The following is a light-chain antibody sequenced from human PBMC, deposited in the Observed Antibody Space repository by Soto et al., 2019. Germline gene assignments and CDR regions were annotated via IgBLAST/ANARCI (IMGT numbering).Light chain of an antibody. CDR2: DVS. J-gene: IGLJ1*01. CDR3: SSYTSSSTYV. V-gene: IGLV2-14*01. CDR1: SSDVGGYNY. Sequence: SLLTQPASVSGSPGQSITISCPGTSSDVGGYNYVSWYQQHPGKAPKLMIYDVSNRPSGVSNRFSGSKSGNTASLTISGLQAEDEADYYCSSYTSSSTYVFGTGTKVT.